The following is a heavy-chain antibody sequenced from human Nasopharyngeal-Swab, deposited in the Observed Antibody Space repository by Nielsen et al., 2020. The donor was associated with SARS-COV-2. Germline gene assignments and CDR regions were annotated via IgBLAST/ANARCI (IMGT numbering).Heavy chain of an antibody. D-gene: IGHD3-10*01. CDR2: ISSSSSYI. J-gene: IGHJ6*03. V-gene: IGHV3-21*01. CDR3: ARARRGVDYYMDV. CDR1: GFTFSSYS. Sequence: GGSRRLSCAASGFTFSSYSMNWVRQAQGKGLEWVSSISSSSSYIYYADSVKGRFTISRDNAKNSLYLQMNSLRAEDTAVYYCARARRGVDYYMDVWGKGTTVTVSS.